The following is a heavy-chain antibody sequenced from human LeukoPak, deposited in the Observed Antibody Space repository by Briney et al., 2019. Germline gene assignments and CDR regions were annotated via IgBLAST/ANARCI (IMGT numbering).Heavy chain of an antibody. J-gene: IGHJ4*02. CDR2: ISGSGGGT. CDR1: GLTFSSYA. CDR3: AKGGKSGYALVALFDC. V-gene: IGHV3-23*01. D-gene: IGHD2-2*01. Sequence: GGSLRLSCAVSGLTFSSYATSWVRQAPGKGLEWVSAISGSGGGTYYADSVKGRFAISRDNSKNTLYLQLNSLRAEDTAVYYCAKGGKSGYALVALFDCWGQGTLVTVSS.